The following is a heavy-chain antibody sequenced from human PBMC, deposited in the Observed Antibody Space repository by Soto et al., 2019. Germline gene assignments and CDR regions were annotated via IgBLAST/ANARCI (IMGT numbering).Heavy chain of an antibody. CDR2: ISSSSSYI. CDR1: GFTFRAYG. Sequence: GGSLRLSFAASGFTFRAYGMHWVRQAPGKGLEWVSSISSSSSYIYYADSVKGRFTISRDNAKNSLYLQMNSLRAEDTAVYYCARDISGWYPTYYYYGMDVWGQGTTVTVSS. V-gene: IGHV3-21*01. CDR3: ARDISGWYPTYYYYGMDV. D-gene: IGHD6-19*01. J-gene: IGHJ6*02.